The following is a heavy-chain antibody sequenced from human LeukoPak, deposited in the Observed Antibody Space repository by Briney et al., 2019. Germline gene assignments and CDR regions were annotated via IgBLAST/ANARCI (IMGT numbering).Heavy chain of an antibody. CDR1: GLAFSSYA. CDR2: IYSAGRT. Sequence: PGGSLRLSCAASGLAFSSYAMSWVREAPGKGLEWVSFIYSAGRTYYADSVRGRFTISRDNSKNTLYLQMNSLRAEDTALYYCARSERMTDNGDYAFFDYWGQGTLVTVSS. CDR3: ARSERMTDNGDYAFFDY. V-gene: IGHV3-53*01. J-gene: IGHJ4*02. D-gene: IGHD4-17*01.